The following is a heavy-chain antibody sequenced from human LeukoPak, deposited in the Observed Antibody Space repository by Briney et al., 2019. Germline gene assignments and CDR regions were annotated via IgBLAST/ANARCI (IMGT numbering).Heavy chain of an antibody. CDR1: GFTFSSYS. Sequence: GGSLRLSCAASGFTFSSYSMNWVRQAPGKGLEWVSSISSSSSYIYYADSVKGRFTISRDNAKNSLYLQMNSLRAEDTAVYYCARGGVGASPSGYYFDYWGQGTLVTVSS. CDR3: ARGGVGASPSGYYFDY. J-gene: IGHJ4*02. D-gene: IGHD1-26*01. CDR2: ISSSSSYI. V-gene: IGHV3-21*01.